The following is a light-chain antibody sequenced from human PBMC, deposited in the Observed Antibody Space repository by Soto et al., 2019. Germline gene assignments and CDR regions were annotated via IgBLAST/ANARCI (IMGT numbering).Light chain of an antibody. V-gene: IGKV3-20*01. CDR1: QSVSSSY. J-gene: IGKJ3*01. CDR3: CQYYSTPPFT. CDR2: GAS. Sequence: EIVLTQSPGTLSLSPGERATLSCRASQSVSSSYLAWYQQKPGQAPRLLIYGASSRATGIPDRFSGSGSGSTVTTTISRLEPADVAVYYCCQYYSTPPFTFGHGTKVDIK.